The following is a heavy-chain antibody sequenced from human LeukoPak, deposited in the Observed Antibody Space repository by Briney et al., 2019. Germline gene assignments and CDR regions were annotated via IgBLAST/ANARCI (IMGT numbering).Heavy chain of an antibody. CDR2: IYSGGST. Sequence: GGSLRLSCAASGFTVSSNYMSWVRQAPGKGLEWVSVIYSGGSTYYADSVKGRFTISRDNSKNTLYLQMNSLRAEDTAVYYCAGDGSTTPAHDAFDIWGQGTMVTVSS. CDR3: AGDGSTTPAHDAFDI. CDR1: GFTVSSNY. D-gene: IGHD2/OR15-2a*01. J-gene: IGHJ3*02. V-gene: IGHV3-66*01.